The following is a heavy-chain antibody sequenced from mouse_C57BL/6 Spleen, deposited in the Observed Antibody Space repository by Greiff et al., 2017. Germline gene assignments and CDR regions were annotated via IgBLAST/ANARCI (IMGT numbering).Heavy chain of an antibody. J-gene: IGHJ1*03. CDR1: GYTFTSYW. CDR2: IDPSDSET. D-gene: IGHD3-2*02. V-gene: IGHV1-52*01. CDR3: ARKGDGSGPWYFDV. Sequence: QVQLQQPGAELVRPGSSVKLSCKASGYTFTSYWMHWVKQRPIQGLEWIGNIDPSDSETHYNQKFKDKATLTVDKSSSTAYMQLSSLTSEDSAVYYCARKGDGSGPWYFDVWGTGTTVTVSS.